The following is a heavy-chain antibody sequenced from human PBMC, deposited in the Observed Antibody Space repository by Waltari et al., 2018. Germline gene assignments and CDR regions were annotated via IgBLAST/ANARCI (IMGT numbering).Heavy chain of an antibody. J-gene: IGHJ4*02. CDR2: IYSGGST. CDR1: GFTVSSHY. D-gene: IGHD6-6*01. CDR3: ATSSIAARPDY. V-gene: IGHV3-53*01. Sequence: EVQLVESGGGLIQPGGSLRLSCAASGFTVSSHYMSWVRQAPGKGLEWVSVIYSGGSTYYADSVKGRFTISRDNSKNTLYLQMNSLRAEDTAVYYCATSSIAARPDYWGQGTLVTVSS.